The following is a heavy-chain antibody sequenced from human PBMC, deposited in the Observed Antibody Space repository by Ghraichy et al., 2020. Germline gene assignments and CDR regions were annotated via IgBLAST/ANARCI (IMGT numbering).Heavy chain of an antibody. CDR1: GFTFSSYA. V-gene: IGHV3-23*01. CDR2: ISGSGGST. J-gene: IGHJ3*02. CDR3: AKDSLNYYDSSGYYFNSHPQDDAFDI. D-gene: IGHD3-22*01. Sequence: GGSLRLSCAASGFTFSSYAMSWVRQAPGKGLEWVSAISGSGGSTYYADSVKGRFTISRDNSKNTLYLQMNSLRAEDTAVYYCAKDSLNYYDSSGYYFNSHPQDDAFDIWGQGTMVTVSS.